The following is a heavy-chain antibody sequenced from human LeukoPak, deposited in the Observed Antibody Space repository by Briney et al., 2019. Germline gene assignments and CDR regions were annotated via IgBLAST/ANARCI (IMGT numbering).Heavy chain of an antibody. V-gene: IGHV3-7*01. CDR2: IKQDGSEK. CDR1: GFTFSSYW. Sequence: PGGSLRLSCAVSGFTFSSYWMSWVRQAPGKGLEWVANIKQDGSEKYYVDSVKGRFTISRDNAKNSLYLQMNSLRAEDTAVYYCATLVYCGGDCYSSNAFDIWGQGTMVTVSS. D-gene: IGHD2-21*02. CDR3: ATLVYCGGDCYSSNAFDI. J-gene: IGHJ3*02.